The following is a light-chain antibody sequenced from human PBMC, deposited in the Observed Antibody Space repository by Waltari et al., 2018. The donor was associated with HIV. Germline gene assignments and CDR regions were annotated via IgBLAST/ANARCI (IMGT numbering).Light chain of an antibody. CDR1: ALPNQY. J-gene: IGLJ1*01. CDR2: KDS. CDR3: QSADSSGTYLYV. Sequence: SYELTQPPSVSVSPGQTARITCSGDALPNQYAYWSQQKPGQDPVLVRYKDSERPSGIPERCACASAGTTVTLTISGVQAGDEADYFCQSADSSGTYLYVFGTGTKVTVL. V-gene: IGLV3-25*03.